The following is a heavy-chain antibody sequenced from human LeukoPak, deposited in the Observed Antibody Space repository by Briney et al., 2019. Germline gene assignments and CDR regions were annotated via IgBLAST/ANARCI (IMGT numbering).Heavy chain of an antibody. J-gene: IGHJ4*02. D-gene: IGHD6-13*01. CDR3: AKRGAAGKLFDY. CDR1: GFTFSSYG. CDR2: ITGDGDTT. Sequence: GGSLRLSCAASGFTFSSYGMSWVRQAPGKGLEWVSAITGDGDTTYYADSVRGRFTISRDNSKNTLYLQVNSLRAEDTAVYYCAKRGAAGKLFDYWGQGTLVTVSS. V-gene: IGHV3-23*01.